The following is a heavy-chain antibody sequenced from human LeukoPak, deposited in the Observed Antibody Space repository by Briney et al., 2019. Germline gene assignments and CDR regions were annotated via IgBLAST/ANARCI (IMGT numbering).Heavy chain of an antibody. J-gene: IGHJ1*01. CDR1: GFTFNSNA. CDR3: ARVPITLAGTKDAKYFQH. V-gene: IGHV3-23*01. D-gene: IGHD6-19*01. Sequence: GGSLRLSCTASGFTFNSNAMSGVRQAPGKGLEWVSAISGSGGSTYYADSVKGRFNISSDNSKNTPYLQMNSLRAEDTAVYYCARVPITLAGTKDAKYFQHWGQGTLVTVSS. CDR2: ISGSGGST.